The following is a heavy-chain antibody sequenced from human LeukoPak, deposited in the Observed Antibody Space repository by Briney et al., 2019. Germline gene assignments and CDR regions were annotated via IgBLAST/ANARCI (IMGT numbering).Heavy chain of an antibody. V-gene: IGHV4-59*08. CDR3: ARRNEYSSGNKSSFDY. CDR2: IYYSGST. CDR1: GGSISSYY. Sequence: PSETLSLTCTVSGGSISSYYWSWIRQPPGKGLEWIGCIYYSGSTNYNPSLKSRVTMSVDTSKNQFSLKLSSVTAADTAVYYCARRNEYSSGNKSSFDYWGQGTLVTVSS. D-gene: IGHD6-19*01. J-gene: IGHJ4*02.